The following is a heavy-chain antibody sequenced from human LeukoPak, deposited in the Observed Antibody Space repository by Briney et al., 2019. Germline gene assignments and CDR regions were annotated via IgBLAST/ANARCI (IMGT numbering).Heavy chain of an antibody. CDR1: GYTFTSYD. Sequence: ASVKVSCKASGYTFTSYDSNWVRQATGQGLEGMGWRNPNSGNTGYAQKFQGRVTMTRNTSISTAYMELSSLRSEDTAVYYCAGSGSPGHDAFDIWGQGTMVTVSS. J-gene: IGHJ3*02. CDR2: RNPNSGNT. V-gene: IGHV1-8*01. CDR3: AGSGSPGHDAFDI. D-gene: IGHD1-26*01.